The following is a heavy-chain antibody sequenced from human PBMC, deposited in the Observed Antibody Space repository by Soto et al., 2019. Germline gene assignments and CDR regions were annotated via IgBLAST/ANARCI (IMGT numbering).Heavy chain of an antibody. J-gene: IGHJ4*02. CDR2: IIPGFGAA. CDR1: GGTFSSYA. Sequence: QVQLVQSGAEVKKPGSSVKVSCKASGGTFSSYAINWVRQAPGQGLEWMGGIIPGFGAANYAQKFQGRVTITADESTSTAYMELSSLRFEDTAVYYCASRSEDRDGYNFDYWGQGTLVTVSS. V-gene: IGHV1-69*12. CDR3: ASRSEDRDGYNFDY. D-gene: IGHD5-12*01.